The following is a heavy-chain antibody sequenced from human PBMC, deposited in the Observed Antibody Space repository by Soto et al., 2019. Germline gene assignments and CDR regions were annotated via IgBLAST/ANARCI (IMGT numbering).Heavy chain of an antibody. CDR2: IYYGGST. CDR3: ARGWNCARTSSYFDY. Sequence: SETLSLTCAVSGGSISSGDYSWNWIRQPPGKGLEWIGYIYYGGSTYYNPSLQSRVTMSVDRSRNQFSLKLNSVTAADTAVYYCARGWNCARTSSYFDYWGQGILVTVSS. V-gene: IGHV4-30-2*01. D-gene: IGHD2-2*01. J-gene: IGHJ4*02. CDR1: GGSISSGDYS.